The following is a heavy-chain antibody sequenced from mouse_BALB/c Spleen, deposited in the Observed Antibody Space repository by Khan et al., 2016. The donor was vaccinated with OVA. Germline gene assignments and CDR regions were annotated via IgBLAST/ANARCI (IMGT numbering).Heavy chain of an antibody. J-gene: IGHJ2*01. Sequence: EVKLLESGPGLVKPSQSLSLTCTVTGYSITSDYAWNWIRQFPGNKLEWMGYISYSGRTSYNPSLKSRISITRDTSKNQFFLQLNSVTTEDTATXYCAISVTSTTVVATDFDYWGQGTTLTVAS. CDR2: ISYSGRT. CDR3: AISVTSTTVVATDFDY. V-gene: IGHV3-2*02. CDR1: GYSITSDYA. D-gene: IGHD1-1*01.